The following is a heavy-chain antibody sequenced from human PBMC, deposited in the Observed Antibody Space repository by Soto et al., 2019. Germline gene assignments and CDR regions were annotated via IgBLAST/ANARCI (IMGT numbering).Heavy chain of an antibody. CDR3: ARYLSAAGIFDY. CDR2: IYYSGST. D-gene: IGHD6-13*01. V-gene: IGHV4-31*03. Sequence: SETLSLTCTVSGGSISSGGYYWSWIRQHPGKGLEWIGYIYYSGSTYYNPSLKSRVTISVDTSKNQFSLKLSSVTAADTAVYYCARYLSAAGIFDYWGQGTPDTGSS. CDR1: GGSISSGGYY. J-gene: IGHJ4*02.